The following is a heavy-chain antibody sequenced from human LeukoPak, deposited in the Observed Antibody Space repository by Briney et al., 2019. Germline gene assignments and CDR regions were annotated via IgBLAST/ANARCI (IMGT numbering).Heavy chain of an antibody. J-gene: IGHJ6*03. V-gene: IGHV4-59*11. Sequence: TSETLSLTCTVSGGSISSRYWSWIRQPPGKGLEWIGYICYSGSTNYNPSLKSRVTISVDTSKNQFSLKLSSVTAADTAVYYCARENPYYYYMDVWGKGTTVTVSS. CDR3: ARENPYYYYMDV. CDR2: ICYSGST. CDR1: GGSISSRY.